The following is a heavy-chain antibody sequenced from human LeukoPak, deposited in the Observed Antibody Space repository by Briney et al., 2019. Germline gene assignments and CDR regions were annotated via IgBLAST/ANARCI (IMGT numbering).Heavy chain of an antibody. J-gene: IGHJ4*02. CDR1: GYTFTSYG. V-gene: IGHV1-18*01. D-gene: IGHD3-22*01. CDR2: ISAYNGNT. Sequence: GASVKVSCKASGYTFTSYGISWVRQAPGQGLEWMGWISAYNGNTNYAQKLQGRVTMTTDTSTSTAYMELRSLRSDDTAVYYCARGNYYDSSGYQEFDYWGQGTLVTVSS. CDR3: ARGNYYDSSGYQEFDY.